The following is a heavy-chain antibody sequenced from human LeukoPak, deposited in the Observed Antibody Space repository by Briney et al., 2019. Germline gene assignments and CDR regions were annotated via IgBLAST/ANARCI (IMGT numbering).Heavy chain of an antibody. J-gene: IGHJ5*02. Sequence: GSLRPSRAASGFTLRCYWMHLVPQAPGKGPVWVSRVDVHGQGTAYADSVKGRFTISRDNAKNTLSLQMNSLSAEDTAVYDSTTFYYHLDLWGQGTLVTVSS. CDR3: TTFYYHLDL. CDR1: GFTLRCYW. V-gene: IGHV3-74*01. D-gene: IGHD2/OR15-2a*01. CDR2: VDVHGQGT.